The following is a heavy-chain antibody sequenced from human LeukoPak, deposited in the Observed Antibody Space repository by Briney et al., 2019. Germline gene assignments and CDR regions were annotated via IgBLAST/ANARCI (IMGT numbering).Heavy chain of an antibody. V-gene: IGHV4-34*01. CDR2: INHSGST. D-gene: IGHD3-10*01. Sequence: SETLSLTCAVYGGSFSGYYWSWIRQPSGKGLEWIGEINHSGSTNYNPSLKSRVTISVDTSRNQFSLKLSSVTAADTAVYYCAGQRITMVRGTDYYYYYGMDVWGKGTTVTVSS. CDR1: GGSFSGYY. J-gene: IGHJ6*04. CDR3: AGQRITMVRGTDYYYYYGMDV.